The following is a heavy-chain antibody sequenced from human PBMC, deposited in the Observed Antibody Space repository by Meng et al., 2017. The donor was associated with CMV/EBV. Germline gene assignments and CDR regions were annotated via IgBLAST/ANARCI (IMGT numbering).Heavy chain of an antibody. J-gene: IGHJ4*02. CDR3: ALAEYSSSLFDY. CDR2: INPSGSST. D-gene: IGHD6-13*01. Sequence: QVQLGQAGAEVKDPGASMNVSCYESGYSYNCYCMHWVRQAPGQGLEWMGKINPSGSSTSYAQKFQGRVTMTRDTSTSTVYMELSSLRSEDTAVYYCALAEYSSSLFDYWGQGTLVTVSS. CDR1: GYSYNCYC. V-gene: IGHV1-46*02.